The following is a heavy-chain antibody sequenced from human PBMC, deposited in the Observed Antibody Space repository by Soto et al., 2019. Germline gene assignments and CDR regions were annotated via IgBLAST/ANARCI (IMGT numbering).Heavy chain of an antibody. V-gene: IGHV1-18*04. CDR3: ARDQMVVTGTGSH. Sequence: QVQLVQSGAEVKKPGASVQVSCKASGYSFSSFGISWVRQAPGQGLEWLGWISGYNGDTKYAQKFQDRVAMTTETATTTASMELRNLRYDDTAVYYCARDQMVVTGTGSHWGQGTLVTVSS. D-gene: IGHD3-10*01. J-gene: IGHJ4*02. CDR1: GYSFSSFG. CDR2: ISGYNGDT.